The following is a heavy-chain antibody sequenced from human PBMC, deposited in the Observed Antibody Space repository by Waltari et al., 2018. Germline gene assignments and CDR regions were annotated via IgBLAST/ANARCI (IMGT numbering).Heavy chain of an antibody. V-gene: IGHV3-48*01. CDR2: ISSTTTT. CDR1: GFTFSTYN. Sequence: EVHLVASGGGLVQPGESLRLSCAASGFTFSTYNMNWVRQAPGKGLEWVSYISSTTTTYYADYGKGRFTISRDNAKNSLYLQMNSLRAEDTALYYCARGRNGYIQDVFDIWGQGTMVSVSS. J-gene: IGHJ3*02. CDR3: ARGRNGYIQDVFDI. D-gene: IGHD5-12*01.